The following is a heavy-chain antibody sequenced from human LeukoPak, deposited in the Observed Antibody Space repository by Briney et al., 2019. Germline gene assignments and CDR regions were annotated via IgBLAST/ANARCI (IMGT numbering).Heavy chain of an antibody. CDR1: GFTFSSYG. V-gene: IGHV3-30*18. J-gene: IGHJ4*02. Sequence: GGSLRLSCAASGFTFSSYGMHWVRQAPGTGLEWVAVISSDGNNKYFADSVQGRFTISRDNSKNTLYLQMNSLRAEDTAVYYCAKDQQWLDYFDYWGQGTLVTVSS. D-gene: IGHD6-19*01. CDR3: AKDQQWLDYFDY. CDR2: ISSDGNNK.